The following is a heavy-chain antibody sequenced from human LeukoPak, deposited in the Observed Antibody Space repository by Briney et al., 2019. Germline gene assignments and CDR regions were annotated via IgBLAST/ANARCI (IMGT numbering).Heavy chain of an antibody. V-gene: IGHV1-8*01. CDR3: ARLDCSSTSCYWFPFDY. CDR1: GYTFTSYD. J-gene: IGHJ4*02. Sequence: ASVKVSCKASGYTFTSYDINWVRQATGQGLEWMGWMNPNSGNTGYAQKFQGGVTMTRNTSISTAYMELSSLRSEDTAVYYCARLDCSSTSCYWFPFDYWGQGTLVTVSS. D-gene: IGHD2-2*01. CDR2: MNPNSGNT.